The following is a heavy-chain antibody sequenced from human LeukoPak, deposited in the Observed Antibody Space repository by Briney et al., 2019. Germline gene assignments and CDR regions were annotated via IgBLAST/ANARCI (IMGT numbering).Heavy chain of an antibody. V-gene: IGHV3-21*05. CDR1: NFSFGYYG. Sequence: GGSLRLSCTGSNFSFGYYGMNWVRQTPGKGLEWLSYITATSGSVYYADSVKGRFTISRDDAKESLYLQMNSLRADDTAIYYCARESSGIAATDKIDYWGQGALVTVSS. CDR3: ARESSGIAATDKIDY. D-gene: IGHD6-13*01. J-gene: IGHJ4*02. CDR2: ITATSGSV.